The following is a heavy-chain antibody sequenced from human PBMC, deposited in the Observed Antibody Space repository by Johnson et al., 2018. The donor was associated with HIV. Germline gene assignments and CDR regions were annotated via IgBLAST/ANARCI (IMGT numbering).Heavy chain of an antibody. D-gene: IGHD1-1*01. CDR1: GFSFSDYY. V-gene: IGHV3-11*04. J-gene: IGHJ3*02. CDR3: ARVLGTSDAVDI. CDR2: ISSSGSTI. Sequence: QVQLVESGGGLVKPGGSLRLSCAASGFSFSDYYMSWIRQAPGKGLEWVSYISSSGSTIYYADSVVKGRFTISRDNAKNSVFLQMNSLRVEDTAIYYCARVLGTSDAVDIWVQGTKVTISS.